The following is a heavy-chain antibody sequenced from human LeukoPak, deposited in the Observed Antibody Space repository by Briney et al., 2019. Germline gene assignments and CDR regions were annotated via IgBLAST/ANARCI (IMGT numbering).Heavy chain of an antibody. D-gene: IGHD2-15*01. CDR1: GGSITSYY. CDR2: IYYSGST. J-gene: IGHJ3*01. V-gene: IGHV4-59*08. CDR3: ATLGYCSAGSC. Sequence: SETLSLTCTVSGGSITSYYWSWIRQPPGKGLEWIGYIYYSGSTNYNPSLKSRVTISVDTSKNQFSLKLSSVTAADTAVYYCATLGYCSAGSCWGQGTMVTVSS.